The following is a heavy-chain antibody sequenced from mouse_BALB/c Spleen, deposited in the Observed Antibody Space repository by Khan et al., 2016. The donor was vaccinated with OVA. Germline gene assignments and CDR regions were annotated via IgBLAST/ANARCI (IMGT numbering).Heavy chain of an antibody. J-gene: IGHJ4*01. V-gene: IGHV9-2-1*01. Sequence: IQLVQSGPELKKPGETVKISCKASGYTFTDYSMHWVKQAPGKGLKWMGWINTETGEPKYADDFKGRFAFSLETSARTAYLQINNLKNEDTATYCCASRSYDTMDYWGQGTLVTVSA. CDR2: INTETGEP. CDR1: GYTFTDYS. D-gene: IGHD2-12*01. CDR3: ASRSYDTMDY.